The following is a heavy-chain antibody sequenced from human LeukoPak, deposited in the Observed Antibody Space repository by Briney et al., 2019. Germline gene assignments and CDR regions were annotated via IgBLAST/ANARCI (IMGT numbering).Heavy chain of an antibody. CDR3: ARYGANYYYAMDV. J-gene: IGHJ6*02. CDR1: GFTFSSYG. D-gene: IGHD4/OR15-4a*01. V-gene: IGHV3-33*01. Sequence: GGSLRLSCAASGFTFSSYGMHWVRQAPGKGLEWVAVIWYDGTNKDYADSVKGRFTISRDNSKNTLYLQMNSLRAEDTAVYYCARYGANYYYAMDVWGQGTTATVSS. CDR2: IWYDGTNK.